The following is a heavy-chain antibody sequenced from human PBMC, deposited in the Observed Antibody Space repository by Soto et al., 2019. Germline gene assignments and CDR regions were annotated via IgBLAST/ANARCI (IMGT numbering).Heavy chain of an antibody. Sequence: QVQLQQSGPGLVKPSQTLSLTCTVSGGSISGDYYHWTWIRQSPGKGLEWIGYVFHSGSVLYNPSLHSRLNISVYTSKNQFSLRLSSVTAADTAVYFCAREDDGGDRDYYGLDVWGQGTTVTVSS. CDR2: VFHSGSV. CDR1: GGSISGDYYH. V-gene: IGHV4-30-4*08. D-gene: IGHD2-21*02. CDR3: AREDDGGDRDYYGLDV. J-gene: IGHJ6*02.